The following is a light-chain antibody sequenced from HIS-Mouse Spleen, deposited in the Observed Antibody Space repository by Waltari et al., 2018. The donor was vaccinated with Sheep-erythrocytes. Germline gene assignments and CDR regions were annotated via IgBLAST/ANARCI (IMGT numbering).Light chain of an antibody. CDR2: EDS. CDR3: YSTDSSGNHRV. V-gene: IGLV3-10*01. Sequence: SYELTQPPSVPVSPGQTARITCSGDASPQKYDYWYQQKSGQAPVLVIYEDSKRPSGIPERFSGSSSGTMATLTISGAQVEDEADYYCYSTDSSGNHRVFGTGTKVTVL. CDR1: ASPQKY. J-gene: IGLJ1*01.